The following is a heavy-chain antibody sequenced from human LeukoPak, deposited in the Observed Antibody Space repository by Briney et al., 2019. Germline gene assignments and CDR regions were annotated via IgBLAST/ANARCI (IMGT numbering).Heavy chain of an antibody. CDR1: GFTFSSYA. D-gene: IGHD3-3*01. J-gene: IGHJ4*02. Sequence: GGSLRLSCAASGFTFSSYAMSWVRQAPGKGLEWVSAISGSGGSTYYADSVKGRFTISRDNSKNTLYLQMNSLRAEDTAVYYCAKSVKPVYDFWSGYYTGHLDWGQGTLVTVSS. CDR2: ISGSGGST. CDR3: AKSVKPVYDFWSGYYTGHLD. V-gene: IGHV3-23*01.